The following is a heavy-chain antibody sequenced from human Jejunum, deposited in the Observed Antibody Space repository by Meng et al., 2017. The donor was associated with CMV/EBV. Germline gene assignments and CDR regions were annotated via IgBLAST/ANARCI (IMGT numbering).Heavy chain of an antibody. J-gene: IGHJ6*02. Sequence: VSGASFSNYYWSWIRPPPGRGLEWIGFIFYTGSTNYNPSLESRVTMSVDTSKNQFSMKVNSVTAADTAVYYCARTDYYSYYGLDVWGQGTTVTVSS. V-gene: IGHV4-59*01. CDR2: IFYTGST. CDR1: GASFSNYY. CDR3: ARTDYYSYYGLDV.